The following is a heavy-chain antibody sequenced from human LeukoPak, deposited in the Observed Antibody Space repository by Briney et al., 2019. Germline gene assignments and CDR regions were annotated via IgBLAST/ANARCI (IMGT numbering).Heavy chain of an antibody. CDR1: GFTLSDYY. CDR3: ARERNTAIVTAFDV. V-gene: IGHV3-7*01. CDR2: IKQDGSEK. Sequence: GGSLRLSCAVSGFTLSDYYMDWVRQAPGKGLEWVANIKQDGSEKYYLDSVKGRFTISRDNAKNSLYLQMNSLRAEDTALYYCARERNTAIVTAFDVWGQGTMVTVSS. J-gene: IGHJ3*01. D-gene: IGHD5-18*01.